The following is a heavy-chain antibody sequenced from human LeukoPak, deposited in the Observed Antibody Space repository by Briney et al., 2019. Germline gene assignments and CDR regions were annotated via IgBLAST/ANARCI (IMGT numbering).Heavy chain of an antibody. D-gene: IGHD2-15*01. CDR1: GFNFYEYG. Sequence: GGSLRLSCAVSGFNFYEYGMSWVRQAPGKGLEWVSTINWNGGSTDYADSVKGRFTISRESVQNSLYLHMNSLRAEDTALYFCTRDSGSGRLDPWGQGTLVTVSS. V-gene: IGHV3-20*04. CDR2: INWNGGST. CDR3: TRDSGSGRLDP. J-gene: IGHJ5*02.